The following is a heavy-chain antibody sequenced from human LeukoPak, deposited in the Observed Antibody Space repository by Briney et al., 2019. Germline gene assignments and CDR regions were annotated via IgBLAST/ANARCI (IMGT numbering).Heavy chain of an antibody. D-gene: IGHD7-27*01. CDR3: ARDQSPKWGSGERYFDY. V-gene: IGHV3-33*01. CDR2: MRSDGSDI. CDR1: GFTFNTYG. J-gene: IGHJ4*02. Sequence: PGGSLRLSCEASGFTFNTYGMHWVRQAPGKGLEWVAVMRSDGSDIYYADSVKGRFTISRDNSKNTLYLQMKSLRAEDTAVYYCARDQSPKWGSGERYFDYWGQGTLVTVSS.